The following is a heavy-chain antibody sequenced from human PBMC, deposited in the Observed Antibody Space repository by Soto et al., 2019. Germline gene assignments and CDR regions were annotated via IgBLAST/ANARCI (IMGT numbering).Heavy chain of an antibody. CDR1: GGTFSSYT. D-gene: IGHD3-22*01. Sequence: SVEVSCEASGGTFSSYTISWVRQAPGQGLEWMGRIIPILGIANYAQKFQGRVTITADKSTSTAYMELSSLRSEDTAVYYCARAPYYNDSSGYLDDAFDIWGQGTMVTVSS. J-gene: IGHJ3*02. CDR3: ARAPYYNDSSGYLDDAFDI. CDR2: IIPILGIA. V-gene: IGHV1-69*02.